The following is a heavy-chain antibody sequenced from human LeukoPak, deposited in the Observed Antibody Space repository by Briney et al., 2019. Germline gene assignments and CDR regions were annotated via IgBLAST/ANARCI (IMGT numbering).Heavy chain of an antibody. CDR1: GGSISSSSYY. Sequence: SETLSLTCTVSGGSISSSSYYWSWIRQPPGKGLEWIGEINHSGSTNYNPSLKSRVTISVDTSKNQFSLKLSSVTAADTAVYYCARGTGMVRGVIIISRPYYFDYWGQGTLVTVSS. D-gene: IGHD3-10*01. J-gene: IGHJ4*02. CDR2: INHSGST. CDR3: ARGTGMVRGVIIISRPYYFDY. V-gene: IGHV4-39*07.